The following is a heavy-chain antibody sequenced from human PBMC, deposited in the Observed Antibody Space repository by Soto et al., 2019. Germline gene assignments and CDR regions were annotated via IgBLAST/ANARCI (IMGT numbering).Heavy chain of an antibody. D-gene: IGHD3-9*01. Sequence: SETLSLTCTVSGGSISSGGYYWSWIRQHPGKGLEWIGYIYYSGSTYYNPSLKSRVTISVDTSKNQFSLKLSSVTAADTAVYYCARESSYDILTGYGPYNWFDPWGQGTLVTVSS. V-gene: IGHV4-31*03. J-gene: IGHJ5*02. CDR2: IYYSGST. CDR1: GGSISSGGYY. CDR3: ARESSYDILTGYGPYNWFDP.